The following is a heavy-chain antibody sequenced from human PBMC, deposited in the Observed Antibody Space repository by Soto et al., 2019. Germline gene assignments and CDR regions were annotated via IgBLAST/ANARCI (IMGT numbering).Heavy chain of an antibody. V-gene: IGHV5-51*01. J-gene: IGHJ5*02. CDR1: GYTFSDYW. CDR2: IFPGGSQT. Sequence: GESLKISCKTSGYTFSDYWIGWVRQMPGKGLEWMGFIFPGGSQTRYSPSFQGQVTMSADKSISTASLQWTSLKASDTAIYYCARSNAPTFEGNWFDPWGQGTLVTVSS. D-gene: IGHD3-9*01. CDR3: ARSNAPTFEGNWFDP.